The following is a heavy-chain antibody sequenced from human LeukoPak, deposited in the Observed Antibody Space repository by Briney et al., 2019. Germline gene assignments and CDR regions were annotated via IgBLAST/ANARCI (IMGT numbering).Heavy chain of an antibody. J-gene: IGHJ3*02. CDR3: ANEDGGRAFEI. CDR2: IIPIFGTA. Sequence: SVKVSCKASGGTFSSYAISWVRQAPGQGLEWMGGIIPIFGTANYAQKFQGRVTITADKSTSTAYMELSSLRAEDTAVYYCANEDGGRAFEIWGLGTMVTVSS. V-gene: IGHV1-69*06. D-gene: IGHD3-16*01. CDR1: GGTFSSYA.